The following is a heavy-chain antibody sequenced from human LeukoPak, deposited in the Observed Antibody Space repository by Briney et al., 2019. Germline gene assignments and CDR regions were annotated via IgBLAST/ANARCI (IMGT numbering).Heavy chain of an antibody. D-gene: IGHD4-17*01. Sequence: PGGSLRLSCAASGFTFSSYEMNWVRQAPGKGLEWVSYISSSGSTIYYADSVKGRFTISRDNAKNSLYLQMNSLRAGDTAVYYCARGNGNYGDYFDYWGQGTLVTVSS. CDR2: ISSSGSTI. CDR3: ARGNGNYGDYFDY. V-gene: IGHV3-48*03. CDR1: GFTFSSYE. J-gene: IGHJ4*02.